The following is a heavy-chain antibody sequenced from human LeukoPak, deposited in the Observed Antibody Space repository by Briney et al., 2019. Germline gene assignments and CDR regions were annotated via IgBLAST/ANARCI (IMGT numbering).Heavy chain of an antibody. D-gene: IGHD3-22*01. CDR3: ARVGPSSGYYFDY. CDR1: GGPISSSSYY. Sequence: SETLSLTCTVSGGPISSSSYYWGWIRQPPGKGLEWIGSIYYSGSTYYNPSLKSRVTISVDTSKNQFSLKLSSVTAADTAVYYCARVGPSSGYYFDYWGQGTLVTVSS. V-gene: IGHV4-39*07. CDR2: IYYSGST. J-gene: IGHJ4*02.